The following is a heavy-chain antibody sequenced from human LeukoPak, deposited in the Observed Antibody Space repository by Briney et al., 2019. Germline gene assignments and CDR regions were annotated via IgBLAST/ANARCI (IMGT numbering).Heavy chain of an antibody. J-gene: IGHJ6*03. CDR1: GFSFNNAW. CDR2: IKSKFDGGTS. CDR3: TTNSLGWAENYYYYYMDV. V-gene: IGHV3-15*01. D-gene: IGHD2/OR15-2a*01. Sequence: GGSLRLSCAASGFSFNNAWMSWVRQAPGKGLEWVGRIKSKFDGGTSDYAAPVKGRFTISRDDSKNTLYLQIISLKTEDTAVYYCTTNSLGWAENYYYYYMDVWGKGTTVTVS.